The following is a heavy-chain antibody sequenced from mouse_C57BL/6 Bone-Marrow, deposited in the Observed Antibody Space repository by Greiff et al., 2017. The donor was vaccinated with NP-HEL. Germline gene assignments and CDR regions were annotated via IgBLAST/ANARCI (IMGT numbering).Heavy chain of an antibody. J-gene: IGHJ2*01. CDR3: ARSRVYLLGY. V-gene: IGHV1-72*01. CDR2: IDPNSGGT. Sequence: QVQLKQPGAELVKPGASVKLSCKASGYTFTSYWMHWVKQRPGRGLEWIGRIDPNSGGTKYNEQFKSKATLTVDKPSSTAYMQLSILTSDDSAVYYCARSRVYLLGYWGQGTTLTVSS. CDR1: GYTFTSYW. D-gene: IGHD1-1*01.